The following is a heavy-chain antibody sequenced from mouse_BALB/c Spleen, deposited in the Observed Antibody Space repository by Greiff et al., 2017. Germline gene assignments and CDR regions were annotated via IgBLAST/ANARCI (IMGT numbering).Heavy chain of an antibody. CDR1: GFTFSSYA. CDR3: ARDYYGSSPYAMDY. CDR2: ISSGGSYT. J-gene: IGHJ4*01. Sequence: EVQLQESGGGLVKPGGSLKLSCAASGFTFSSYAMSWVRQSPEKRLEWVAGISSGGSYTYYPDTVTGRFTISRDNAKNTLYLEMSSLRSEDTAMYYCARDYYGSSPYAMDYWGQGTSVTVSS. V-gene: IGHV5-9-4*01. D-gene: IGHD1-1*01.